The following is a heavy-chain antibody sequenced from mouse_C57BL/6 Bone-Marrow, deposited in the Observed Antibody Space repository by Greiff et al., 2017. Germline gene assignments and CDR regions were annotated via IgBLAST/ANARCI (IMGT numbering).Heavy chain of an antibody. CDR3: TSSYYYGSSSYYFDY. D-gene: IGHD1-1*01. CDR2: IDPETGGT. Sequence: QVQLKESGAELVRPGASVTLSCKASGYTFTDYEMHWVKQTPVHGLEWIGAIDPETGGTAYNQKFKGKAILTADKSSSTAYMELRSLTSEDSAVYYCTSSYYYGSSSYYFDYWGQGTTLTVSS. CDR1: GYTFTDYE. J-gene: IGHJ2*01. V-gene: IGHV1-15*01.